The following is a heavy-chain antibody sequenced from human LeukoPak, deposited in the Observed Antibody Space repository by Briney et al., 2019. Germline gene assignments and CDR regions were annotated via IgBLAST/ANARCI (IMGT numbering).Heavy chain of an antibody. J-gene: IGHJ3*02. CDR2: VYHIGNA. D-gene: IGHD2-15*01. CDR3: ARDVAAGAFDI. Sequence: SGTLSLTCDVSGGSITSNNYWSWARQPPGKGLEWIGEVYHIGNANYNPSLKSRVTISVDTSKNQFSLKLSSVTAADTAVYYCARDVAAGAFDIWGQGTMVTASS. V-gene: IGHV4-4*02. CDR1: GGSITSNNY.